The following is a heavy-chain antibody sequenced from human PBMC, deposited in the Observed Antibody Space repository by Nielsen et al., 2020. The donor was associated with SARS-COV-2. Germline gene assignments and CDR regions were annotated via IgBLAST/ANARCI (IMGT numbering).Heavy chain of an antibody. Sequence: VRQAPGKGLEYVSAISSNGGSTYYADPVKGRFTISRDNSKNTLYLQMSSLRAEDTAVYYCVKWGDSSSWYGAYYYYGMDVWGQGTTVTVSS. D-gene: IGHD6-13*01. CDR2: ISSNGGST. V-gene: IGHV3-64D*06. CDR3: VKWGDSSSWYGAYYYYGMDV. J-gene: IGHJ6*02.